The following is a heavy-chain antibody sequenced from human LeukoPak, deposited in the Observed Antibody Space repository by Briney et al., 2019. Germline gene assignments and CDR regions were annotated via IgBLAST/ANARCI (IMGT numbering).Heavy chain of an antibody. D-gene: IGHD3-16*01. CDR2: FDPEDGET. CDR3: ATYDYVWGSNNRYFDY. V-gene: IGHV1-24*01. CDR1: GYALTELS. J-gene: IGHJ4*02. Sequence: ASVKVSCKVSGYALTELSMHWVRQAPGKGLEWMGGFDPEDGETIYAQKFQSRVTMTEDTSTDTAYMELSSLRSEDTAVYYCATYDYVWGSNNRYFDYWGQGTLVTVSS.